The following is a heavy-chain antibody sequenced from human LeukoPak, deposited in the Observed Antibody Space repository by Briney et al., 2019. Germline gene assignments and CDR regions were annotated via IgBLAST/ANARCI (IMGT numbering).Heavy chain of an antibody. D-gene: IGHD6-13*01. V-gene: IGHV4-39*07. J-gene: IGHJ3*01. CDR1: GGSIRSSYYY. Sequence: KPSETLSLTCTVSGGSIRSSYYYWGWIRQPPGKGLEWIGEIYHSGSINYRPSLRSRVTISVDRSKNQFSLNVSSVTAADTAVYYCAREPVAADAFDVWGQGTMVTVSS. CDR2: IYHSGSI. CDR3: AREPVAADAFDV.